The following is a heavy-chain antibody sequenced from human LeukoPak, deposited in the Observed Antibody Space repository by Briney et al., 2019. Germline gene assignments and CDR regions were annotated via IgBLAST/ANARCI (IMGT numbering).Heavy chain of an antibody. CDR2: IRYDGSNK. CDR3: AKEGDHGDYADY. V-gene: IGHV3-30*02. D-gene: IGHD4-17*01. J-gene: IGHJ4*02. Sequence: AGGSLRLSCAASGFTFSSYGMHWVRQAPGKGLEWVAFIRYDGSNKYYADSVKGRFTISRDNSKNTLYLQMNSLRAEDTAVYYCAKEGDHGDYADYWGQGTLVTVSS. CDR1: GFTFSSYG.